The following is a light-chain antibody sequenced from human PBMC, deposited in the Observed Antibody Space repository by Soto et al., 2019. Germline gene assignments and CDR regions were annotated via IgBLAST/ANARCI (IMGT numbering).Light chain of an antibody. J-gene: IGKJ1*01. CDR3: QQSYTTLGS. Sequence: DIQMTQSPSSLSASVGDGVTITCRASQSFNNFVNWYQQKPGKAPKLLIYSTSTLQSGVPSRFSGSGSGTFFSLTITSLQPEDLGTYYCQQSYTTLGSFGQGTKV. CDR2: STS. V-gene: IGKV1-39*01. CDR1: QSFNNF.